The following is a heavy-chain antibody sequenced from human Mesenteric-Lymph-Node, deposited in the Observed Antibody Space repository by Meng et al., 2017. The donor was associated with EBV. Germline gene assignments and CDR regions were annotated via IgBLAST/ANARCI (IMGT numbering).Heavy chain of an antibody. CDR2: ISGYNGNT. V-gene: IGHV1-18*01. CDR1: GYTFASYV. Sequence: HVQLLQAGAEVKKPGASVKVSCKASGYTFASYVMNWVRQAPGQGFEWMGWISGYNGNTNYAQKFQGRVTMTKDTSTGTAYMELRSLRSDDTALYFCARDATDCSGGSCYRILDFWGQGTLVTVSS. J-gene: IGHJ4*02. D-gene: IGHD2-15*01. CDR3: ARDATDCSGGSCYRILDF.